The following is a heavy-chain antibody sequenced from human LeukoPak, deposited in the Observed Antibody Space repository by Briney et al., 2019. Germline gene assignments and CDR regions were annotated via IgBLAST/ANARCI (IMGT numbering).Heavy chain of an antibody. CDR2: ISYSGST. Sequence: SETLSLTCIVSGGSMSSYFWSWIRQPPGKELEWIGYISYSGSTNCNTSLKSRVTISIDTSKNQFSLNLNSVTAADTAVYYCARRYCSGGSCPNWFDPWGQGTLVTVSS. CDR3: ARRYCSGGSCPNWFDP. CDR1: GGSMSSYF. J-gene: IGHJ5*02. D-gene: IGHD2-15*01. V-gene: IGHV4-59*01.